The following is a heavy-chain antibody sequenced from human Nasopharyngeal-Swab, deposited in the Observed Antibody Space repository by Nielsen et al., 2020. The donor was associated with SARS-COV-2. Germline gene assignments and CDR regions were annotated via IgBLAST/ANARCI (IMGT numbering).Heavy chain of an antibody. D-gene: IGHD6-19*01. V-gene: IGHV3-48*04. CDR2: ISSSGSTI. Sequence: GESLKISCAASGFTFSSYSMNWVRQAPGKGLEWVSYISSSGSTIYYADSVKGRFTISRDNAKNSLYLQMNSLRAEDTAVYYCARVIGSGWPSWYYYYGMDVWGQGTTVTVSS. CDR3: ARVIGSGWPSWYYYYGMDV. J-gene: IGHJ6*02. CDR1: GFTFSSYS.